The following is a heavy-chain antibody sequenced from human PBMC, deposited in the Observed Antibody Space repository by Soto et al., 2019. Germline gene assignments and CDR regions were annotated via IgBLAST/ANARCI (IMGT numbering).Heavy chain of an antibody. Sequence: QITLKESGPTLVKPTQTLTLTCTFSGFSLNTSGVGVGWIRQPPGKALQWLALIYWDDEKRYSPSMKTRLTIPKDTPNNQVCLTMTNMDPVHTGTYYCAHWPSGAYPIDCWGQGTLVTASS. CDR3: AHWPSGAYPIDC. V-gene: IGHV2-5*02. CDR2: IYWDDEK. J-gene: IGHJ4*02. D-gene: IGHD4-17*01. CDR1: GFSLNTSGVG.